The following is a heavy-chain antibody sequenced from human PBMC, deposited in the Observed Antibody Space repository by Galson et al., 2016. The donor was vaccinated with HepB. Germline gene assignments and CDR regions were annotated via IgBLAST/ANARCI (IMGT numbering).Heavy chain of an antibody. Sequence: SLRLSCAASGFIFNNYGMTWVRQAPGKGLEVVSSISRRGDSRDYADSVKGRFTISRDNSKNTLSLEMNSLRGEDTAVYYCVKDPVFYYGMDVWGQGTTVTVSS. CDR1: GFIFNNYG. V-gene: IGHV3-23*01. CDR3: VKDPVFYYGMDV. J-gene: IGHJ6*02. CDR2: ISRRGDSR.